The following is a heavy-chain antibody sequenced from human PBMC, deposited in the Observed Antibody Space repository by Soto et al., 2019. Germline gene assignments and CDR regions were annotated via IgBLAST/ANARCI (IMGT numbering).Heavy chain of an antibody. Sequence: SETLSLTCAVSGGSISSYGYSWICIRQPPGTGLEWIGEINHSGSTNYNPSLKSRVTISVDTSKNQFSLKLTSVTAADTAVYYCARDKITGLFDYWGQGTLVTSPQ. V-gene: IGHV4-30-2*01. D-gene: IGHD2-8*02. CDR1: GGSISSYGYS. CDR2: INHSGST. CDR3: ARDKITGLFDY. J-gene: IGHJ4*02.